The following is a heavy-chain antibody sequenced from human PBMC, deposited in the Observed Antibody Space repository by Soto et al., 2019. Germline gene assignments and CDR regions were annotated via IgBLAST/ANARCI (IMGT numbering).Heavy chain of an antibody. J-gene: IGHJ5*02. V-gene: IGHV4-39*07. Sequence: PSETLSLTCTVSGGYVSGSNSSWSWIRQHPGKGLEWIAYIYNGGSTYYNPSLKSRVTMSVDTYKNPFSLNLSSVTAVDTAVYYCARVVGATTGWFDPWGQGTLVTVS. D-gene: IGHD1-26*01. CDR1: GGYVSGSNSS. CDR2: IYNGGST. CDR3: ARVVGATTGWFDP.